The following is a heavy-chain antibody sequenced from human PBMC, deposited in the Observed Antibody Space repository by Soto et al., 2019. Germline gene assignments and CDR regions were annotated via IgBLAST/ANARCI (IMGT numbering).Heavy chain of an antibody. V-gene: IGHV4-59*01. CDR2: RYFTGRN. J-gene: IGHJ6*02. CDR1: GGSIRTDY. CDR3: ARGMGTNTGGRIYFVDV. D-gene: IGHD5-12*01. Sequence: QVQLQESGPGVVKPSETLSLTCTVSGGSIRTDYWGWIRQSPEKGLEWIGHRYFTGRNNYNPSLLRRVTISVDTSKNQFSLKLTSVTTADTAVYYCARGMGTNTGGRIYFVDVWGQGTTVTVSS.